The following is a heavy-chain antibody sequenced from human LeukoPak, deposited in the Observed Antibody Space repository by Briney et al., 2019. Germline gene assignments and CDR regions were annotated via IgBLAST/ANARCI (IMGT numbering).Heavy chain of an antibody. CDR1: GFTFSSYG. V-gene: IGHV3-33*01. CDR3: ARSDYYDSSGYSNY. Sequence: GRSLRLSCAASGFTFSSYGMHWVRQAPGRGLEWVAVIWYDGSNKYYADSVKGRFTISRDNSKNTLYLQMNSLRAEDTAVYYCARSDYYDSSGYSNYWGQGTLVTVSS. CDR2: IWYDGSNK. J-gene: IGHJ4*02. D-gene: IGHD3-22*01.